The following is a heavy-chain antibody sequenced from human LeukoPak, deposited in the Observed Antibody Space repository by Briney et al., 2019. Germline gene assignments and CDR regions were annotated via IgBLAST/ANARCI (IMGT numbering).Heavy chain of an antibody. CDR3: ARVYCSSTSCSVNWFDP. D-gene: IGHD2-2*01. V-gene: IGHV4-4*07. J-gene: IGHJ5*02. Sequence: SETLSLTCTVSGGSISSYYWSWIRQPAGKGLEWIGRIYTSGSTNYNPSLKSRVTMSVDTSKNQFSLKLSSVTAADTAVYYCARVYCSSTSCSVNWFDPWGQGTLVTVSS. CDR1: GGSISSYY. CDR2: IYTSGST.